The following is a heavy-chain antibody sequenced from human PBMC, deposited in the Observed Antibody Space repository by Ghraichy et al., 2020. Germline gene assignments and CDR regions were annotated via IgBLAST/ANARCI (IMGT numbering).Heavy chain of an antibody. CDR3: AKHTVTTDAFDI. V-gene: IGHV3-23*01. J-gene: IGHJ3*02. CDR2: ISGSGGST. Sequence: GGSLRLSCAASGFTFSSYAMSWVRQAPGKGLEWVSAISGSGGSTYYADSVKGRFTIYRDNSKNTLYLQMNSLRAEDTAVYYGAKHTVTTDAFDIWGQGRMVTVSS. CDR1: GFTFSSYA. D-gene: IGHD4-17*01.